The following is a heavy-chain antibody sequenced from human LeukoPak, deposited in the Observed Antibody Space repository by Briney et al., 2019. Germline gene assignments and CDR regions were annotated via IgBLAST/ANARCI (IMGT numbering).Heavy chain of an antibody. CDR1: GASFSSYY. D-gene: IGHD3-3*01. Sequence: SETLSLTCTVSGASFSSYYWSWIRQPPGKRLEWIRYIYYSGSTDYNPSLKSRVTISVDTSKNRFSLKLSSVTAADTAVYYCARDTRSGYSDYWRQGTLVTVSS. CDR3: ARDTRSGYSDY. V-gene: IGHV4-59*01. J-gene: IGHJ4*02. CDR2: IYYSGST.